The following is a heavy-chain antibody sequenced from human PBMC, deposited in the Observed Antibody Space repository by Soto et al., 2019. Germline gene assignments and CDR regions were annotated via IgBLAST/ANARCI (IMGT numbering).Heavy chain of an antibody. CDR1: GYTFTSYS. J-gene: IGHJ4*02. Sequence: ASVKVSCKASGYTFTSYSISWVRQAPGQGLEWMGWISAYNGNTNYAQKLQGRVTMTTDTSTSTAYMELRSLRSDDTAVYYCARSLLGPAAMSRFDYWGQGTLVTVSS. CDR3: ARSLLGPAAMSRFDY. V-gene: IGHV1-18*01. D-gene: IGHD2-2*01. CDR2: ISAYNGNT.